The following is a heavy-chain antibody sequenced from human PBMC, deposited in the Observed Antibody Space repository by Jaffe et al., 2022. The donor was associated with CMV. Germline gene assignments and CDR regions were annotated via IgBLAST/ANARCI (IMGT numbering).Heavy chain of an antibody. CDR3: ARLDMASAGNRWFDP. J-gene: IGHJ5*02. CDR2: IYYSGTT. CDR1: GGSISSSSYY. Sequence: QLQLQESGPGLVKPSETLSLTCTVSGGSISSSSYYWGWIRQPPGKGLEWIGSIYYSGTTYYNPSLKSRVTISVDTSKNQFSLKLSSVTASDTSVYYCARLDMASAGNRWFDPWGQGTLVTVSS. D-gene: IGHD6-13*01. V-gene: IGHV4-39*01.